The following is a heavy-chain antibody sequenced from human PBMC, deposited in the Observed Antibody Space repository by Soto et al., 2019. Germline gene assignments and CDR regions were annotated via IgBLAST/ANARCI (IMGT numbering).Heavy chain of an antibody. CDR3: ARGLYDSGSFYFDF. CDR1: GFNFIRKY. D-gene: IGHD3-10*01. CDR2: LYSGGTT. Sequence: EVQLVESGGGLIQPGGSLRLSCAASGFNFIRKYMIWVRQAPGKGLEWVSILYSGGTTYYADSVEGRFTISRDTSENTLYLQMNSLRAEDTAVYYCARGLYDSGSFYFDFWGQGTLVTVSS. V-gene: IGHV3-53*01. J-gene: IGHJ4*02.